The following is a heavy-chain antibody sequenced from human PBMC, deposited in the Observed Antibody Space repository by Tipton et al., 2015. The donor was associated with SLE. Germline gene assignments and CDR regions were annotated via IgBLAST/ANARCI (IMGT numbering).Heavy chain of an antibody. CDR3: ARMEYSQFQLSFFDS. CDR1: GGSISSADYY. V-gene: IGHV4-31*03. J-gene: IGHJ4*02. D-gene: IGHD2-2*01. Sequence: TLSLTCTVSGGSISSADYYWNWVRHHPGKGLEWIGYIYYSGNTYYNPSLKSRLTISLDTSKSHFSLRLTSVTAADTAVYYCARMEYSQFQLSFFDSWGQGTLVTVSS. CDR2: IYYSGNT.